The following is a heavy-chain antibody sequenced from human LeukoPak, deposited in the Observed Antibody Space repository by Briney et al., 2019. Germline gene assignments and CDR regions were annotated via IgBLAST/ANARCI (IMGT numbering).Heavy chain of an antibody. CDR3: ARDLSDFWSGWEYYFDY. Sequence: QTGESLRLSCAASGFTFSSYWMHWVRQAPGKGLVWVSRINSDGSSTSYADSVKGRFTISRDNAKSTLYLQMNSLRAEDTAVYYCARDLSDFWSGWEYYFDYWGQGTLVTVSS. CDR1: GFTFSSYW. V-gene: IGHV3-74*01. D-gene: IGHD3-3*01. CDR2: INSDGSST. J-gene: IGHJ4*02.